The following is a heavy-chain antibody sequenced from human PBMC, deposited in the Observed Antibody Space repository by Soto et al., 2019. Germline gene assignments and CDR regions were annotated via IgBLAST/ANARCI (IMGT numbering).Heavy chain of an antibody. D-gene: IGHD1-1*01. Sequence: QVQLVESGGGVVQPGRSLRLSCAASGFTFSSYAMHWVRQAPGKGPEWVALISYDGSSEYYADSVKGRFTLSRDNSRNTLYVQMNSLRTEDTAVYYCARDKSGTTLIDYWGQGTLVTVSS. CDR1: GFTFSSYA. CDR2: ISYDGSSE. V-gene: IGHV3-30-3*01. J-gene: IGHJ4*02. CDR3: ARDKSGTTLIDY.